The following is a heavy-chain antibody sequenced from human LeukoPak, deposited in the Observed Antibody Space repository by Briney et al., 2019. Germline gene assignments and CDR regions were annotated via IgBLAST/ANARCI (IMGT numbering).Heavy chain of an antibody. D-gene: IGHD2-2*01. CDR2: IYTSGST. CDR1: GGSISSYY. CDR3: ARDGRGYQLPLGYWFDP. V-gene: IGHV4-4*07. J-gene: IGHJ5*02. Sequence: PSETLSLTCTVSGGSISSYYWSWIRQPAGKGLEWIGRIYTSGSTNYNPSLKSRVTMSVDTSKNQFSLKLSSVTAADTAVYYCARDGRGYQLPLGYWFDPWGQGTLVTVSS.